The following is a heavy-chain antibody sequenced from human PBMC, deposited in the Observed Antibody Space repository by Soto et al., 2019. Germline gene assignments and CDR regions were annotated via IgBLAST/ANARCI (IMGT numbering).Heavy chain of an antibody. D-gene: IGHD6-13*01. CDR2: ILSDEINK. CDR3: AIIATSGGGDAFDI. J-gene: IGHJ3*02. V-gene: IGHV3-30-3*01. Sequence: PGGSLRLSCAASGFTFSNYAMHWVRQAPGKGLEWVAAILSDEINKYSADSVKGRFTISRDNSKNTLYLQMSSLRPEDTAVYYCAIIATSGGGDAFDIWGQGTMVTVSS. CDR1: GFTFSNYA.